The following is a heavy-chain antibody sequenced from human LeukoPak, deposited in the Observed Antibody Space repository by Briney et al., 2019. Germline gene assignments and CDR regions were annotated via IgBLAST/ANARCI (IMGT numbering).Heavy chain of an antibody. Sequence: GGSLRLSCAASGFTFNTYALHWVRQAPGKGLEWVALISYDGNKYYADSVKGRFTISRDNAKNSLYLQMNSLRAEDTAVYYCAEPGITMIGGVWGKGTTVTISS. J-gene: IGHJ6*04. CDR1: GFTFNTYA. D-gene: IGHD3-10*02. CDR2: ISYDGNK. CDR3: AEPGITMIGGV. V-gene: IGHV3-30*04.